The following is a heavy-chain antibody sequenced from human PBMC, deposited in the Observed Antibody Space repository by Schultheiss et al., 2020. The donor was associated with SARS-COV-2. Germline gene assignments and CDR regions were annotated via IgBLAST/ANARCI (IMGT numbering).Heavy chain of an antibody. CDR1: GFTFSSYW. CDR2: IYSGGST. D-gene: IGHD3-10*01. Sequence: GGSLRLSCAASGFTFSSYWMSWVRQAPGKGLEWVSVIYSGGSTYYADSVKGRFTISRDNSKNTLYLQMNSLRAEDTAVYYCARSGVWFGELLVLFDYWGQGTLVTVSS. CDR3: ARSGVWFGELLVLFDY. J-gene: IGHJ4*02. V-gene: IGHV3-66*02.